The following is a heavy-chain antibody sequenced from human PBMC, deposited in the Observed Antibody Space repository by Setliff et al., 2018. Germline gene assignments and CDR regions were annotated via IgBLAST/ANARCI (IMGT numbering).Heavy chain of an antibody. Sequence: KPSETLSLTCAVSDFSVSSVYYWGWIRQPPGKGLEWIGFISYSGITTYNVSLKSRVSISVDTSKNQLSLTLSSVTAADTAVYYCVREGYSEYFQDWGRGTLVTVSS. D-gene: IGHD1-1*01. CDR1: DFSVSSVYY. J-gene: IGHJ1*01. CDR3: VREGYSEYFQD. V-gene: IGHV4-61*01. CDR2: ISYSGIT.